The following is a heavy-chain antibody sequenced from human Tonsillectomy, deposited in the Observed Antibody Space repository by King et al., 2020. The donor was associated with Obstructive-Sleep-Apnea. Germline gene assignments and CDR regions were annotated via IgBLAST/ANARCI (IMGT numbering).Heavy chain of an antibody. CDR1: GFTFSTYW. J-gene: IGHJ4*02. D-gene: IGHD6-6*01. V-gene: IGHV3-7*03. CDR3: ARAIAARPAPFDY. Sequence: VQLVESGGGLVQPGGSLRLSCAASGFTFSTYWMSWVRQAPGKGLEWVATINQDGSEKYHVDSVKGRFTISRDNAKKSVYRQMNSLRAEDTAVYYCARAIAARPAPFDYWGQGTLVTVSS. CDR2: INQDGSEK.